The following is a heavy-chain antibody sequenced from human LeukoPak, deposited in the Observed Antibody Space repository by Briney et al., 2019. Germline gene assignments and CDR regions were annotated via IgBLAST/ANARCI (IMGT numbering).Heavy chain of an antibody. CDR2: IYYSGST. V-gene: IGHV4-31*03. CDR1: GGSISSGGYY. D-gene: IGHD3-22*01. J-gene: IGHJ4*02. CDR3: ARGLYYYDSSGYQYYFDY. Sequence: SETLSLTCTVSGGSISSGGYYWSWIRQHPGKGLEWIGYIYYSGSTYYNPSLKSRVTISVDTSKNQFSLKLSSVTAADTAVYYCARGLYYYDSSGYQYYFDYWGQGTLVTVSS.